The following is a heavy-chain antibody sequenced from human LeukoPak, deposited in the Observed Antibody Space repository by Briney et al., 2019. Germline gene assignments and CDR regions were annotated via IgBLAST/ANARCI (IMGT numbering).Heavy chain of an antibody. D-gene: IGHD5-18*01. CDR1: GFTFSTYS. V-gene: IGHV3-48*02. CDR2: ISTGSSTI. J-gene: IGHJ4*02. CDR3: ARVAEIQLWLRSAFDY. Sequence: GVSLRLSCAASGFTFSTYSMNWVRQAPGKGLEWVSFISTGSSTIYYADSVKGRFTISRDNAKNSLYLQMSSLRDEDTAVYYCARVAEIQLWLRSAFDYWGQGTLVT.